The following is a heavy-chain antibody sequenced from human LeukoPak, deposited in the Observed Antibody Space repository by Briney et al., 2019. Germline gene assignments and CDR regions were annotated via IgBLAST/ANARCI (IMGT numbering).Heavy chain of an antibody. CDR2: ISYDGSNK. V-gene: IGHV3-30*01. D-gene: IGHD3-22*01. J-gene: IGHJ4*02. CDR1: GFTFSSYA. CDR3: TRTMIVAYDY. Sequence: PGGSLRLSCAASGFTFSSYAMHWVRQAPGKGLEWVAVISYDGSNKYYADSVKGRFTISRDNSKNTLYLQMNSLRAEDTAVYYCTRTMIVAYDYWGQGTPVTVSS.